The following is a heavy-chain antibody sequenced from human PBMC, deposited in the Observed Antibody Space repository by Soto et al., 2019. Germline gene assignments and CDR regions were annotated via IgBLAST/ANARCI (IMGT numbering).Heavy chain of an antibody. D-gene: IGHD3-16*01. Sequence: PGGSLRLSCAASGLTFSTYDMHWVRQAPGKGLEWVALIWYDGSRTFYADSVKGRFTISRDNSKNTLYLQMHSLRAEDTAVYDCAGEPKGGAYDMDVWGQGTTVTVSS. CDR2: IWYDGSRT. CDR3: AGEPKGGAYDMDV. V-gene: IGHV3-33*01. CDR1: GLTFSTYD. J-gene: IGHJ6*02.